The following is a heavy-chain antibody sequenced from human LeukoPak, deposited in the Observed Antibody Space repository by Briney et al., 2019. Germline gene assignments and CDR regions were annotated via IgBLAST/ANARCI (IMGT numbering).Heavy chain of an antibody. CDR1: GYTFTNYG. Sequence: GASVKVSCKASGYTFTNYGISWVRQAPGQGLEWMGWISAYNGNTNYAQKLQGRVTMTRDTATSTAYMELTSLTSDDTAVYYCARAYCGGDCYLNYYYYYMDVWGKGTTVTVSS. V-gene: IGHV1-18*01. CDR3: ARAYCGGDCYLNYYYYYMDV. CDR2: ISAYNGNT. D-gene: IGHD2-21*02. J-gene: IGHJ6*03.